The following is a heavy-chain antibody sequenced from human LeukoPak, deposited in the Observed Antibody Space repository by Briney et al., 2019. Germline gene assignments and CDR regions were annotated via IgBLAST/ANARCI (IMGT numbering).Heavy chain of an antibody. CDR3: AKASRPRRNIVVVVAATHTPSYYFDY. D-gene: IGHD2-15*01. Sequence: GGSLRLSCAASGFTFSSYSMNWVRQAPGKGLEWVSYISSSSSTIYYADSVKGRFTISRDNSKNTLYLQMNSLRAEDTAVYYCAKASRPRRNIVVVVAATHTPSYYFDYWGQGTLVTVSS. V-gene: IGHV3-48*01. CDR1: GFTFSSYS. CDR2: ISSSSSTI. J-gene: IGHJ4*02.